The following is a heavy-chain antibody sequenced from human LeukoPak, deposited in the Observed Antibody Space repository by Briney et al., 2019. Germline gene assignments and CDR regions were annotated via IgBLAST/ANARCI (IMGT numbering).Heavy chain of an antibody. CDR3: ATVTYYYDSSGYYPRFDP. CDR1: GGTFSSYA. V-gene: IGHV1-69*01. D-gene: IGHD3-22*01. CDR2: IIPIFGTA. J-gene: IGHJ5*02. Sequence: SVKVSCKASGGTFSSYAISWVRQAPGQGLEWMGGIIPIFGTANYAQKFQGRVTITADESTSTAYMELSSLRSEDTAVYYCATVTYYYDSSGYYPRFDPWGQGTLVTVSS.